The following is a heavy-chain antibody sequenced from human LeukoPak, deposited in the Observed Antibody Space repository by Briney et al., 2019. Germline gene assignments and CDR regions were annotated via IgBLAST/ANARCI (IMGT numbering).Heavy chain of an antibody. CDR2: IIPILGIA. CDR1: GGTFSSYT. J-gene: IGHJ6*02. D-gene: IGHD2-8*01. V-gene: IGHV1-69*04. Sequence: GASVKVSCKASGGTFSSYTISWVRQAPGQGLEWMGRIIPILGIANYAQKFQGRVTITADKSTSTAYMELSSLRSEDTAVYYCAREVMASPPFYYYYYGMDVWGQGTTVTVSS. CDR3: AREVMASPPFYYYYYGMDV.